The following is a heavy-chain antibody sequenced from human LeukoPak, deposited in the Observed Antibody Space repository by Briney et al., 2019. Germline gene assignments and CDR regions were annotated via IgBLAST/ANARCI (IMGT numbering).Heavy chain of an antibody. CDR1: GFTFSNAA. Sequence: GGSLRLSCAASGFTFSNAAMTWVRQAPGKGLEWVSTITGSDDKTYYADSVTGRFTISRDYSQNTLDLQLNSLRVEDTAIYYCAKGPQLGSAYHPDYWGQGTLVTVSS. CDR3: AKGPQLGSAYHPDY. D-gene: IGHD3-16*01. CDR2: ITGSDDKT. V-gene: IGHV3-23*01. J-gene: IGHJ4*02.